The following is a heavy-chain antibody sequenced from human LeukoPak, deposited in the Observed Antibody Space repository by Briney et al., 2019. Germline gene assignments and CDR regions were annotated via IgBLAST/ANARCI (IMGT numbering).Heavy chain of an antibody. V-gene: IGHV4-59*01. CDR2: IYYSGST. CDR1: GGSFSDYY. Sequence: PSETLSLTCAVYGGSFSDYYWSWIRQPPGKGLEWIGYIYYSGSTNYNPSLKSRVTISVDTSKNQFSLKLSSVTAADTAVYYCASQRNYYYYYMDVWGKGTTVTVSS. CDR3: ASQRNYYYYYMDV. J-gene: IGHJ6*03. D-gene: IGHD5-24*01.